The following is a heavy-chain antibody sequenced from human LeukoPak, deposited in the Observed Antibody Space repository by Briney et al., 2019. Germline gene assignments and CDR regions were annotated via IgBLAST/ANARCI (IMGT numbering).Heavy chain of an antibody. CDR1: GGSFSGYY. Sequence: SETLSLTCAVYGGSFSGYYWSWIRQPPGKGLEWIGEINHSGSTNYNPSLKSRVTISVDTSKNQFSLKLSSVTAADTAVYYCARVTTRITIFGVVTPTGFDYWGQGTRVTVSS. D-gene: IGHD3-3*01. J-gene: IGHJ4*02. CDR3: ARVTTRITIFGVVTPTGFDY. CDR2: INHSGST. V-gene: IGHV4-34*01.